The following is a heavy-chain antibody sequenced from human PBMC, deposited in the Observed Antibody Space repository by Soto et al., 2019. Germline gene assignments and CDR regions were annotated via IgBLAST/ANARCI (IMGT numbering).Heavy chain of an antibody. CDR3: ARSHSSPHDSSGWGYFDY. J-gene: IGHJ4*02. Sequence: PGGSLRLSCAASGFTFSSYGMHWVRQAPGKGLEWVAVIWYDGSNKYYADSVKGRFTISRDNSKNTLYLQMNSLRAEDTAVYYCARSHSSPHDSSGWGYFDYWGQGTLVTVSS. CDR2: IWYDGSNK. V-gene: IGHV3-33*01. D-gene: IGHD3-22*01. CDR1: GFTFSSYG.